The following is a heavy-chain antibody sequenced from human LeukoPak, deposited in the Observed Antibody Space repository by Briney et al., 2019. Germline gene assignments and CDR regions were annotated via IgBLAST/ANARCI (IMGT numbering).Heavy chain of an antibody. CDR2: IIPIFGTA. CDR3: AMDNWGSGFDY. V-gene: IGHV1-69*13. D-gene: IGHD7-27*01. Sequence: ASVKVSCKASGGTFSRYAISWVRQAPGQGLEWMGGIIPIFGTANYAQKFQGRVTITADESTSTAYMELSSLRSEDTAVYYCAMDNWGSGFDYWGQGTLVTVSS. J-gene: IGHJ4*02. CDR1: GGTFSRYA.